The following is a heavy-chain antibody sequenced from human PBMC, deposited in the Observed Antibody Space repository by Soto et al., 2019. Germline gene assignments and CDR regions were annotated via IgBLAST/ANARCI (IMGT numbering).Heavy chain of an antibody. D-gene: IGHD2-15*01. CDR1: GGSITDYY. Sequence: SETLSLTCTVSGGSITDYYWSWIRQPPRKKLDCIGYILYSGSTTSNPSLKSRVSISVDISKNQFSLRLSAVTPGDTAVYYCGRGGCSGGSCYGVGGQGATVTVSS. J-gene: IGHJ6*02. CDR3: GRGGCSGGSCYGV. V-gene: IGHV4-59*01. CDR2: ILYSGST.